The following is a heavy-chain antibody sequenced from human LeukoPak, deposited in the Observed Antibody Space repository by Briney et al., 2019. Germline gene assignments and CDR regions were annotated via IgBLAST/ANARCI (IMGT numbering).Heavy chain of an antibody. Sequence: QAGGSLRLSCAASGFIFSSYAMHWVRRAPGKGLEWVALISYDGSNKYYADSVKGRFTISRDNSKNTLYLQMNSLRAEDTAVYYCAKDLLGYPSDYWGQGTLVTVSS. J-gene: IGHJ4*02. CDR3: AKDLLGYPSDY. CDR2: ISYDGSNK. D-gene: IGHD2-15*01. V-gene: IGHV3-30*04. CDR1: GFIFSSYA.